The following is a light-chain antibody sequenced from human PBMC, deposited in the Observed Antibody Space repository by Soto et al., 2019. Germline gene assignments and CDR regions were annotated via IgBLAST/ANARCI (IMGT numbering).Light chain of an antibody. V-gene: IGKV1-6*01. CDR3: QQDINYPWT. Sequence: AIQITQAPSSLSASAGDRVTISRRASQGIGNALGWYQQKPGKPPKLLIYGASSLQSGVPPRFSGSGSGTDFTLAISSLQPEDSATYYCQQDINYPWTFGQGTKVDIK. J-gene: IGKJ1*01. CDR1: QGIGNA. CDR2: GAS.